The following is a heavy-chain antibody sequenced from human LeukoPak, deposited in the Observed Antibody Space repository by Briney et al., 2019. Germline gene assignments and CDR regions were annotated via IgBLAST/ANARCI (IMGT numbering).Heavy chain of an antibody. CDR2: INYSGSS. J-gene: IGHJ4*02. D-gene: IGHD5-18*01. CDR3: AKFRYGYMGVDL. V-gene: IGHV4-34*01. Sequence: PSETLSLTCRVYGGSSSGYYRSWIRQPPGKGLEWVGEINYSGSSNYRRSLKSGVIISVDTSKNQFSLKLRSVTAADTAVYYCAKFRYGYMGVDLWGQGTQVTVSS. CDR1: GGSSSGYY.